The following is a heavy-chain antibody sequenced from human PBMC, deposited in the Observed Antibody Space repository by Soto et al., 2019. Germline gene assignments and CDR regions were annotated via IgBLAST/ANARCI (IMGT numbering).Heavy chain of an antibody. CDR1: GGSISSYY. CDR2: IYYSGST. D-gene: IGHD6-13*01. V-gene: IGHV4-59*01. J-gene: IGHJ6*02. CDR3: ASSNIAAAGFYYYGMDV. Sequence: PSETLSLTCTVSGGSISSYYWSWIPQPPGKGLKWIGYIYYSGSTNYNPSLKSRVTISVDTSKNQFSLKLSSVTAADTAVYYCASSNIAAAGFYYYGMDVWGRGTTVTVAS.